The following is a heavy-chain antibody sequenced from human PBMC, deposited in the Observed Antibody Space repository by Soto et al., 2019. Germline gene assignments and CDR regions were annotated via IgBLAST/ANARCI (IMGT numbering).Heavy chain of an antibody. V-gene: IGHV4-39*01. Sequence: SETLSLTCTVSGGSISSSSYYWGWIRQPPGKGLEWIGSIYYSGSTYYNPSLKSRVTISVDTSKNQFSLKLSSVTAADTAVYYCARPDYGDYGMDVWGQGTTVTVSS. J-gene: IGHJ6*02. D-gene: IGHD4-17*01. CDR3: ARPDYGDYGMDV. CDR1: GGSISSSSYY. CDR2: IYYSGST.